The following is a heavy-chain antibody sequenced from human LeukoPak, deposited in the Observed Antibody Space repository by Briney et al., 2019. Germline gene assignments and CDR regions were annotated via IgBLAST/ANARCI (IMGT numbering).Heavy chain of an antibody. Sequence: PGESLKISCKGSGYRFSTYWIAWVRQMPGKGLEWMGIIYPGDSDTRYSPSFQGQVTISADKSISTAYLQWSSLKASDTAMYYCARQPSTLMARYGMDVWGQGTTVTVSS. D-gene: IGHD3-16*01. CDR1: GYRFSTYW. CDR3: ARQPSTLMARYGMDV. CDR2: IYPGDSDT. V-gene: IGHV5-51*01. J-gene: IGHJ6*02.